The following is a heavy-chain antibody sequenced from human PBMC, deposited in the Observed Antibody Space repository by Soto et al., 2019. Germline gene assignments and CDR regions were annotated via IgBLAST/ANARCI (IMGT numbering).Heavy chain of an antibody. J-gene: IGHJ4*02. CDR1: VFRFSDYD. CDR2: ISSSGSTI. V-gene: IGHV3-11*01. D-gene: IGHD6-13*01. Sequence: GGSXRLSSAASVFRFSDYDMIWIRQAPGKGLEWVSYISSSGSTIYYADSVKGRFTISRDNAKNPLYLQMNRLRAEDTAVYYCARGDRKQVGEYRGPGTLVTVYS. CDR3: ARGDRKQVGEY.